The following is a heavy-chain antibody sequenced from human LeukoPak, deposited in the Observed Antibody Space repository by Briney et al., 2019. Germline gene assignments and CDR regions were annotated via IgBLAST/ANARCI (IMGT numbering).Heavy chain of an antibody. CDR1: GASISSYY. CDR3: ARDQSRAFDI. V-gene: IGHV4-59*01. CDR2: IYYSGST. Sequence: PSETLSLTCTVSGASISSYYWSWIRQPPGKGLEWIGYIYYSGSTNYNPSLKSRVTISVDTSKNQFSLKLSSVTAAGTAVYYCARDQSRAFDIWGQGTMVTVSS. J-gene: IGHJ3*02.